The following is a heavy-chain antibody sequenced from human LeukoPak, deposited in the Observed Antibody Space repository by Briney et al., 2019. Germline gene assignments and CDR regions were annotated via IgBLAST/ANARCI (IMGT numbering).Heavy chain of an antibody. V-gene: IGHV1-18*01. CDR1: GYTFTSYG. J-gene: IGHJ4*02. CDR2: ISAYNGNT. D-gene: IGHD3-3*01. Sequence: ASVKVSCKASGYTFTSYGISWVRQAPGQGLEWMGWISAYNGNTNYAQKLQGRVTMTTDTSTSTAYMELRSPRSDDTAVYYCARDRRFLEWFNYFDYWGQGTLVTVSS. CDR3: ARDRRFLEWFNYFDY.